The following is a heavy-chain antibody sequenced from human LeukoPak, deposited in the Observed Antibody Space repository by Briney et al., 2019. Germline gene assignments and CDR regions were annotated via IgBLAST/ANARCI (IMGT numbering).Heavy chain of an antibody. CDR3: AKSEGYCSGGSCLGY. J-gene: IGHJ4*02. CDR2: ISYDGSNK. CDR1: GFTFSSYG. V-gene: IGHV3-30*18. Sequence: GRSLRLSCAASGFTFSSYGMHWVRQAPGKGLEWVVVISYDGSNKYYADSVKGRFTISRDNSKNTLYLQMNSLRAEDTAVYYCAKSEGYCSGGSCLGYWGQGTLVTVSS. D-gene: IGHD2-15*01.